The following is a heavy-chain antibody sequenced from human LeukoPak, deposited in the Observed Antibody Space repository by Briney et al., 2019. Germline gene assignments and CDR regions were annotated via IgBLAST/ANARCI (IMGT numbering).Heavy chain of an antibody. D-gene: IGHD1-26*01. CDR2: ISGSGGST. CDR3: AKEGANQYYFDY. Sequence: GGSLRLSCVAYNFTFKAYNMNWVRQAPGKGLEWVSAISGSGGSTYYADSVKGRFTISRDNSKNTLYLQMNILRAEDTAVYYCAKEGANQYYFDYWGQGTLVTVSS. CDR1: NFTFKAYN. J-gene: IGHJ4*02. V-gene: IGHV3-23*01.